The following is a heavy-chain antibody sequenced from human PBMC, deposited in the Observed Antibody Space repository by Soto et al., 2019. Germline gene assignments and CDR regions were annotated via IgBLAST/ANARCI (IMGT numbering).Heavy chain of an antibody. V-gene: IGHV3-74*01. J-gene: IGHJ4*02. CDR2: LNGDGSSS. CDR1: GFTFSSYA. Sequence: PGGSLRLSCAASGFTFSSYAMGWVRQAPGKGLVWISRLNGDGSSSSYADSVTGRFTISRDTATNTLYLQMNSLRPEDTALYYCTRGASGYGNFDYWGLGTLVTVSS. CDR3: TRGASGYGNFDY. D-gene: IGHD5-12*01.